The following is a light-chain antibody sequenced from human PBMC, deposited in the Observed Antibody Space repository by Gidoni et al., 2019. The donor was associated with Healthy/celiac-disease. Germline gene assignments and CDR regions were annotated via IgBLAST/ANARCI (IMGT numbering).Light chain of an antibody. V-gene: IGKV1-5*03. J-gene: IGKJ1*01. CDR3: QQYNSYSQT. CDR1: QSISSW. Sequence: DIQMTQAPSTLSASVGDRVTITCRASQSISSWLAWYQQKPGKAPKLLIYKASSLESGVPSMFSGSGSGTEFTLTIRSLQPDDFATYYCQQYNSYSQTFGQGTKVEIK. CDR2: KAS.